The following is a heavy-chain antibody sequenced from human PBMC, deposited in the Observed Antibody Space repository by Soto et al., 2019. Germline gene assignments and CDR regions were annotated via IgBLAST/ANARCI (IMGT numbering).Heavy chain of an antibody. CDR2: IHHSGGT. Sequence: QVQLQESGPGLVKPSGTLSLSCAVSGGSVSNNNWLSWVRQSPGNGLEWIGEIHHSGGTSYNPSLESRATLSVDKSKNELSLRLNYVTAADTAVYYCTKNSAYALDYWGLGILVTVSS. J-gene: IGHJ4*02. V-gene: IGHV4-4*02. CDR1: GGSVSNNNW. CDR3: TKNSAYALDY. D-gene: IGHD5-12*01.